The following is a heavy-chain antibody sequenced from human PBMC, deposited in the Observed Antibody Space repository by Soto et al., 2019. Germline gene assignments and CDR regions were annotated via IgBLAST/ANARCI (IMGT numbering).Heavy chain of an antibody. CDR1: GFTFSSYA. D-gene: IGHD5-12*01. CDR3: VKAGYRVRDPFDY. J-gene: IGHJ4*02. Sequence: EVQLLESGGGLVQPGGSLRLSCAASGFTFSSYAMSWVRQAPGKGLEWVSAISGSGGSTYYADSVKGRFTISRDNSKNTLYLQMNSLRAEDTAVYYWVKAGYRVRDPFDYWGQGTLVTVSS. CDR2: ISGSGGST. V-gene: IGHV3-23*01.